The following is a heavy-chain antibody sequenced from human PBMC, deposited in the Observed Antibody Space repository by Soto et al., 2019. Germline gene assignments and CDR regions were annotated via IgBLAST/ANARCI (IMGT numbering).Heavy chain of an antibody. V-gene: IGHV3-21*01. D-gene: IGHD3-22*01. J-gene: IGHJ4*02. CDR2: ISSSSSYI. CDR3: ARDLYYYARSGFNY. CDR1: GLTINTYS. Sequence: EVQLEESGGGLVKPGGSLRLSCVASGLTINTYSMMWVRQAPGKGLEWVSSISSSSSYIYYADSVKGRFTISRHNAKNSLFLRMNSLRAEDTALYYCARDLYYYARSGFNYWGQATLVTVSS.